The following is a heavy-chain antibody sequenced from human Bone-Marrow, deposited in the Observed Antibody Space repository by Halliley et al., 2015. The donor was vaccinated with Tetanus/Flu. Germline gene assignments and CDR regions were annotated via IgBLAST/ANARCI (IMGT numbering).Heavy chain of an antibody. CDR3: RAGRGGLDY. V-gene: IGHV3-73*01. J-gene: IGHJ4*02. CDR1: GFSFSGSA. Sequence: SLRLSCAASGFSFSGSALHWVRQASGKGLEWVGHVRTSSNNYATAYAASVKGRFTISRDDSKDTTYLQMNSLKTEDTAVYYCRAGRGGLDYLGQGTLVTVSS. CDR2: VRTSSNNYAT. D-gene: IGHD3-10*01.